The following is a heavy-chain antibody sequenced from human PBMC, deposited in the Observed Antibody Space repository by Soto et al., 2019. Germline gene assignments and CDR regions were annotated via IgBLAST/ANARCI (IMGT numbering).Heavy chain of an antibody. J-gene: IGHJ3*02. Sequence: QVQLQESGPGLVKPSETLSLTCTVSGGSVSSGSYYWSWIRQPPGKGLEWIGYIYYSGSTNYNPSLKSRVTISVDTSKNQFSLKLSSVTAADTALYYCARGGRLNPMRDDAFDIWGQGTMVTVSS. CDR2: IYYSGST. CDR1: GGSVSSGSYY. CDR3: ARGGRLNPMRDDAFDI. V-gene: IGHV4-61*01. D-gene: IGHD1-26*01.